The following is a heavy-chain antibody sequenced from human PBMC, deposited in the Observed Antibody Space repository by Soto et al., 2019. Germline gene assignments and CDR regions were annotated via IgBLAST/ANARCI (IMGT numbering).Heavy chain of an antibody. CDR3: ARDYGGIDY. D-gene: IGHD4-17*01. J-gene: IGHJ4*02. CDR2: IWYDGSKK. CDR1: GFTFSSYG. Sequence: QVQLVESGGGVVQPGRSLRLSCAASGFTFSSYGMHWVRQAPGKGLEWVAVIWYDGSKKYYADFVKGRFTISRDNSKNTLYLQVNSLRAEDTAVYYCARDYGGIDYWGQGILVTVSS. V-gene: IGHV3-33*01.